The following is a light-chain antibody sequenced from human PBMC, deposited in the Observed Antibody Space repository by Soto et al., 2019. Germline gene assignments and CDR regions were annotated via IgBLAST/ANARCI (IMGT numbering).Light chain of an antibody. CDR2: DVT. Sequence: QSALTQPASVSGSPGQPIPISCTGTRSDVGGYNYVSWYQQHPGKAPKLMIFDVTNRPSGVSNRVSGSKSGNTASLTISGLQAEDEADYYCCSYTTRSTSYVFGSGTKLTVL. CDR3: CSYTTRSTSYV. J-gene: IGLJ1*01. CDR1: RSDVGGYNY. V-gene: IGLV2-14*03.